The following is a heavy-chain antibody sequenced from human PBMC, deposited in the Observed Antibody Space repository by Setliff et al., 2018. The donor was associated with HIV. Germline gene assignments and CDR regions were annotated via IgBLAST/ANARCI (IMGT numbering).Heavy chain of an antibody. J-gene: IGHJ5*01. D-gene: IGHD3-10*01. CDR3: AAKPMIRGKPFDS. CDR2: INHSGSV. V-gene: IGHV4-34*01. CDR1: GRAFTGYF. Sequence: PSETLSLTCTVYGRAFTGYFWTWIRHFPGKGLEWIGEINHSGSVNYNPSLKSRVNISVDMSKNQVSLKVTSVNAADTATYFCAAKPMIRGKPFDSWGQGTLVTVSS.